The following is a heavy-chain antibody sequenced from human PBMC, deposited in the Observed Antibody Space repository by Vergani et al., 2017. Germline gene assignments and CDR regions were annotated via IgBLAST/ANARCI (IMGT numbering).Heavy chain of an antibody. J-gene: IGHJ6*03. CDR1: GFSFSSHA. CDR2: ISNDGSKK. D-gene: IGHD3-10*01. Sequence: QVQLAESGGGRVQPGRSLRLSCAASGFSFSSHAIHWVRQAPGKGLEWVAVISNDGSKKYYADSVKGRFTISRDNSKNTLDLQMNSLRTQDTALYYCAKAGSVTSGSLQYNFYMDVWGKXP. CDR3: AKAGSVTSGSLQYNFYMDV. V-gene: IGHV3-30*18.